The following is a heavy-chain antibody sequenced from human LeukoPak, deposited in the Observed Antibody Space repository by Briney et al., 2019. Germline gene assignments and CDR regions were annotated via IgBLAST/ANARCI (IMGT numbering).Heavy chain of an antibody. V-gene: IGHV3-21*01. CDR2: MSRSSSYI. Sequence: GGSLRLSCAATGFTFSDYFMNWVRQAPGKGLEWVSSMSRSSSYIYYADSVKGRFTISRDNAKNSLYLQMNSLRAEDTAVYYCARDLEVEGIGPTLWGQGTLVTVSS. CDR3: ARDLEVEGIGPTL. D-gene: IGHD2-15*01. CDR1: GFTFSDYF. J-gene: IGHJ4*02.